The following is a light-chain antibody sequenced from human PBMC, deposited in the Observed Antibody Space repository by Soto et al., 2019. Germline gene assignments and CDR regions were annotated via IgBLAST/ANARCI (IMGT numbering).Light chain of an antibody. V-gene: IGKV1-6*01. CDR3: LHDYNHPWT. CDR2: AAS. Sequence: AIQMTQSPASLSASVGDRVTITCRASQGIRKDLGWYQQKPGKAPNLLIYAASSIQSGVPSRFSGSGSGTDSTLTISSLQPEDFASYYYLHDYNHPWTFGQGTRVEIK. J-gene: IGKJ1*01. CDR1: QGIRKD.